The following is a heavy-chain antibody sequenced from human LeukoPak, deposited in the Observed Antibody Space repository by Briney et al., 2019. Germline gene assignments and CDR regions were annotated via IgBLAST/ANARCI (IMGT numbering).Heavy chain of an antibody. CDR2: IFYSGST. V-gene: IGHV4-39*07. D-gene: IGHD3-10*01. Sequence: PSETLSLTCTVSGGSISSYYWGWVRQPPGKALEWIGNIFYSGSTYYSPSLKSRVTISLDTSRNQFSLKLNSVTAADTAVYYCAKSNGYGLIDIWGQGTMVTVSS. J-gene: IGHJ3*02. CDR1: GGSISSYY. CDR3: AKSNGYGLIDI.